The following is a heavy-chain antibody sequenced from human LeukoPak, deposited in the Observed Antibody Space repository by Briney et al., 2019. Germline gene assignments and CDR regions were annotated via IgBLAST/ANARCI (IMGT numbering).Heavy chain of an antibody. V-gene: IGHV4-34*01. CDR3: ARETMVRGVIGMDV. D-gene: IGHD3-10*01. CDR2: INHSGST. Sequence: SETLSLTCAVYGGSFSGYYWSWIRQPPGKGLEWIGEINHSGSTNYNPSLKSRVTISVDTSKNQFSLKLSSVTAADTAVYYCARETMVRGVIGMDVWGQGTTVTVSS. J-gene: IGHJ6*02. CDR1: GGSFSGYY.